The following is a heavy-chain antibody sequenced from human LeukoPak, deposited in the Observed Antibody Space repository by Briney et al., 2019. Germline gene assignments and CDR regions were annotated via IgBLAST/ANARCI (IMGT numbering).Heavy chain of an antibody. D-gene: IGHD3-16*01. CDR2: ISPYNGNT. J-gene: IGHJ3*02. V-gene: IGHV1-18*01. CDR1: GYTITNYG. Sequence: ASVKVSCKAPGYTITNYGINWVRQAPGQGLEWMGWISPYNGNTNYAQKLQDRVTMTTDTSTSTAYMELRSLRSDDTAVYYCARDHRGSYGLDAFEIWGQGTMVTVSS. CDR3: ARDHRGSYGLDAFEI.